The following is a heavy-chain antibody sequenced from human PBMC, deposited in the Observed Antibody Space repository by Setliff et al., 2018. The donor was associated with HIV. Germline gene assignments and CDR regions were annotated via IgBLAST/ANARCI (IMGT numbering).Heavy chain of an antibody. CDR2: ISSSGSTI. D-gene: IGHD6-19*01. V-gene: IGHV3-48*03. CDR3: ARDAPPSSGWYLDYYYYYGMDV. J-gene: IGHJ6*02. Sequence: GGSLRLSCAASGFTFSSYEMNWVRQAPGKGLEWVSYISSSGSTIYYADSVKGRFTISRDNAKNSLYLQMNSLRAEDTAVYYCARDAPPSSGWYLDYYYYYGMDVWGQGTTVTVSS. CDR1: GFTFSSYE.